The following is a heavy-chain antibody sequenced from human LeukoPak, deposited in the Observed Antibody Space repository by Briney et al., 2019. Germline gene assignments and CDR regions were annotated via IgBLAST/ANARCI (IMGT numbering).Heavy chain of an antibody. D-gene: IGHD2-21*01. V-gene: IGHV3-9*01. Sequence: PGGSLRLSCAASGFTFSSYAVHWVRQAPGKGLEWVSGISWNSGSIGYADSVKGRFTISRDNAKNSLYLQMNSLRAEDTALYYCAKSVMHDYYYYGMDVWGQGTTVTVSS. CDR2: ISWNSGSI. J-gene: IGHJ6*02. CDR3: AKSVMHDYYYYGMDV. CDR1: GFTFSSYA.